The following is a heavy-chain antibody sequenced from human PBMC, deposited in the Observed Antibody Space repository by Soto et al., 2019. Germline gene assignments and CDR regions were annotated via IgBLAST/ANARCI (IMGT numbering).Heavy chain of an antibody. CDR1: GGSISSSSYY. V-gene: IGHV4-39*01. D-gene: IGHD3-3*01. Sequence: SETLSLTCTVSGGSISSSSYYWGWIRQPPGKGLEWIGSIYYSGSTYYNPSLKSRVTISVDTSKNQFSLKLSSVTAADTAVYYCARRYITIFGVVNYMDVWGKGTTVTVSS. CDR2: IYYSGST. CDR3: ARRYITIFGVVNYMDV. J-gene: IGHJ6*03.